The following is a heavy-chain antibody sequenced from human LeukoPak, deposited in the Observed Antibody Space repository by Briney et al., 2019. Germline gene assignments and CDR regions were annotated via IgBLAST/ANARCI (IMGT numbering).Heavy chain of an antibody. J-gene: IGHJ4*02. CDR3: AREGGGSYNY. CDR2: IYHSGST. D-gene: IGHD1-26*01. Sequence: PSETLSLTCTVSGYSISSGYYWGWIRQPPGKGLEWIGSIYHSGSTYYNPSLKSRVTISVDTSKNQFPLKLSSVTAADTAVYYCAREGGGSYNYWGQGTLVTVSS. V-gene: IGHV4-38-2*02. CDR1: GYSISSGYY.